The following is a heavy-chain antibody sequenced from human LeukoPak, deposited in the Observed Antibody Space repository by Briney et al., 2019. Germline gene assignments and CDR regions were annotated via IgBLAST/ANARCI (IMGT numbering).Heavy chain of an antibody. CDR3: ARESESSGWYSKPYFDY. Sequence: GGSLRLSCAASGFTFSSYGMHWVRQAPGKGLEWVAVIWYDGSNKYYADSVKGRFTISRDNSKNTLYLQMNSLRAEDTAVYYCARESESSGWYSKPYFDYWGQGTLVTVSS. CDR2: IWYDGSNK. V-gene: IGHV3-33*01. D-gene: IGHD6-19*01. CDR1: GFTFSSYG. J-gene: IGHJ4*02.